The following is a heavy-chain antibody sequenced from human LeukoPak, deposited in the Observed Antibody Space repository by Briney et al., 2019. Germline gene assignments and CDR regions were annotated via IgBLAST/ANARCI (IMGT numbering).Heavy chain of an antibody. V-gene: IGHV3-64D*09. J-gene: IGHJ4*02. CDR1: GFTFSSYT. D-gene: IGHD5-12*01. CDR3: WNGYDWNY. CDR2: IRNNGDST. Sequence: PGGSLRLSCSASGFTFSSYTMHWVRQAPGKGLEYVSGIRNNGDSTYYADSVKGRFTISRDNSKNTVYLQMSSLRAEDTAVYYCWNGYDWNYWGQGTLVTVSS.